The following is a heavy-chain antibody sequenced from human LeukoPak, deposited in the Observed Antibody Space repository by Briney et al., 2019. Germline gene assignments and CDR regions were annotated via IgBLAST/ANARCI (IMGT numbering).Heavy chain of an antibody. CDR1: XGTFSSYA. CDR2: IIPIFGTA. V-gene: IGHV1-69*05. CDR3: ARDQGSGWYQNERPLHRGSFDY. J-gene: IGHJ4*02. D-gene: IGHD6-19*01. Sequence: XASXGTFSSYAISWVRQAPGQGLEWMGRIIPIFGTANYAQKFQGRVTITTDESTSTAYMELSSLRSEDTAVYYCARDQGSGWYQNERPLHRGSFDYWGQGTLVTVSS.